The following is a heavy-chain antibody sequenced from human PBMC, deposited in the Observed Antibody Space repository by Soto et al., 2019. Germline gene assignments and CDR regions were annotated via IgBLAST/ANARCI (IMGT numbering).Heavy chain of an antibody. D-gene: IGHD5-12*01. V-gene: IGHV4-34*01. CDR2: INHSGST. CDR3: ARGTVSIGYSGYDTDY. J-gene: IGHJ4*02. CDR1: GGSFSGYY. Sequence: SETLSLTCAVYGGSFSGYYWSWIRQPPGKGLEWIGEINHSGSTNYNPSLKSRVTISVDTSKNQFSLKLSSVTAADTAVYYCARGTVSIGYSGYDTDYWGQGTLVTVSS.